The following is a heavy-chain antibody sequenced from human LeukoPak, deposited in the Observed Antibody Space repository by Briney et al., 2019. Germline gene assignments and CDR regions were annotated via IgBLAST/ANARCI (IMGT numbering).Heavy chain of an antibody. Sequence: GGSLRLSCAASGFTFSSYSMNWVRQAPGKGLEWVSYISSSSSTIYYADSVKGRFTISRDNAKNSLYLQMNSLRAEDTAVYYCARNSGHGNFDYWGQGTLVTVSS. J-gene: IGHJ4*02. CDR2: ISSSSSTI. V-gene: IGHV3-48*01. D-gene: IGHD5-12*01. CDR3: ARNSGHGNFDY. CDR1: GFTFSSYS.